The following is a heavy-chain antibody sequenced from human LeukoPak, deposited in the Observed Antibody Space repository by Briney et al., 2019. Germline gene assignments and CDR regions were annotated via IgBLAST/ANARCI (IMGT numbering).Heavy chain of an antibody. Sequence: SETLSLTCTVSGGSISSSSYYWGWIRQPPGTGLEWIGSIYYSGSTYYNPSLKSRVTISVDTSKNQFSLKLSSVTAADTAVYYRARLGYSSGRYDYWGQGTLVTVSS. V-gene: IGHV4-39*01. J-gene: IGHJ4*02. CDR1: GGSISSSSYY. CDR2: IYYSGST. D-gene: IGHD6-25*01. CDR3: ARLGYSSGRYDY.